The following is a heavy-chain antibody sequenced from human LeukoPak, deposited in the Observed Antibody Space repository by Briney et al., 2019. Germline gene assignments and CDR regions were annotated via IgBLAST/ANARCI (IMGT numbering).Heavy chain of an antibody. CDR3: ARDGLVLTGYYMPYYFDY. Sequence: PGGSLRLSCAASGFTFSSYAMHWVRQAPGKGLEWVAVISYDGSNKYYADSVKGRFTISRDNSKNTLYLQMNSLRAEDTAVYYCARDGLVLTGYYMPYYFDYWGQGTLVTVSS. D-gene: IGHD3-9*01. CDR2: ISYDGSNK. V-gene: IGHV3-30-3*01. CDR1: GFTFSSYA. J-gene: IGHJ4*02.